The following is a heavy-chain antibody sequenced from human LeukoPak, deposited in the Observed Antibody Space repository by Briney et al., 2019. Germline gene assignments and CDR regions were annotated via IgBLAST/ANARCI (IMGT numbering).Heavy chain of an antibody. Sequence: ASVKVSCKASGGTFSSYAISWVRQAPGQGLEWMGGIIPIFGTANYAQKLQGRVTITADESTSTAYMELSSLRSEDTAVYYCAGGYCSGGSCYRPSLGYGMDVWGQGTTVTVSS. V-gene: IGHV1-69*13. J-gene: IGHJ6*02. CDR2: IIPIFGTA. CDR1: GGTFSSYA. D-gene: IGHD2-15*01. CDR3: AGGYCSGGSCYRPSLGYGMDV.